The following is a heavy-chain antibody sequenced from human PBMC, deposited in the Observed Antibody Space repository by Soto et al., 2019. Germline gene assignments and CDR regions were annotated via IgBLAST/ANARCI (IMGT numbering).Heavy chain of an antibody. CDR1: GFTFSNYD. D-gene: IGHD3-3*01. CDR2: IGTSGDT. Sequence: PGGYLRLSCAASGFTFSNYDMHWVRQATGKGLEWVSAIGTSGDTNYAGSVKGRLTISRENAKNSLDLQMNSLIAGDTAVYYCARGGTPFWCGYYCVLGALAIWGQGTVVTVSS. CDR3: ARGGTPFWCGYYCVLGALAI. J-gene: IGHJ3*02. V-gene: IGHV3-13*01.